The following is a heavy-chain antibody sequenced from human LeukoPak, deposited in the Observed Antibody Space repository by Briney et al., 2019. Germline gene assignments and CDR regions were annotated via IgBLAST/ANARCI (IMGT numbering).Heavy chain of an antibody. V-gene: IGHV3-7*04. CDR2: IKHDGSEE. D-gene: IGHD7-27*01. CDR1: GFTFNIFW. Sequence: GGSLRLSCAASGFTFNIFWMSWVRQAPGKGLEWVANIKHDGSEEYYGDSVRGRFTISRDNAKNSLILRMNYLRGEDTAVYYCARALGNSTGDYWGQGTLVTVSS. CDR3: ARALGNSTGDY. J-gene: IGHJ4*02.